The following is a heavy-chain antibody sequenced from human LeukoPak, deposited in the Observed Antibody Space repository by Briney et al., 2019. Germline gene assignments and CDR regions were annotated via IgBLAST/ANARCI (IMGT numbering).Heavy chain of an antibody. J-gene: IGHJ4*02. V-gene: IGHV3-23*01. CDR2: ISGSGDST. D-gene: IGHD6-13*01. CDR1: GFTFDNYA. Sequence: PGGSLRLSCAASGFTFDNYAMTWVRQAPGKGLEWVSTISGSGDSTHYADSVKGRFTISRDNSKNTLYMQMNSLRVEDTAVYYCARAGSSWYPLDYWGQGTLVTVSS. CDR3: ARAGSSWYPLDY.